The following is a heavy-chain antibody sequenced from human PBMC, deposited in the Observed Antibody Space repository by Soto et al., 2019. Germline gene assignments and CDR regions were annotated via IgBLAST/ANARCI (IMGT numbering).Heavy chain of an antibody. CDR3: ATQGFYRMGV. CDR2: IYYSGST. V-gene: IGHV4-39*07. CDR1: GGSISSSSYY. J-gene: IGHJ6*02. Sequence: SETLSLTCTVSGGSISSSSYYWGWIRQPPGKGLEWIGSIYYSGSTYYNPSLKSRVTISVDASKNQFSLKLNSVTAADTAMFYCATQGFYRMGVWGRGTTVTVSS.